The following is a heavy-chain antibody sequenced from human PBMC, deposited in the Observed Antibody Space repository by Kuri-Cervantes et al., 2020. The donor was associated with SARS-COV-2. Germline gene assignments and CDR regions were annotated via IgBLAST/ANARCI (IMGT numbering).Heavy chain of an antibody. J-gene: IGHJ4*02. CDR3: ATSGTSTDHYFDY. D-gene: IGHD1-14*01. V-gene: IGHV1-18*01. CDR1: GYTFTSYG. CDR2: ISAYNGNT. Sequence: ASVKVSCKASGYTFTSYGISWVRQAPGQGLEWMGWISAYNGNTNYAQNFQGWVTMTRDTSISTAYMELSRLRSDDTAVYYCATSGTSTDHYFDYWGQGTLVTVSS.